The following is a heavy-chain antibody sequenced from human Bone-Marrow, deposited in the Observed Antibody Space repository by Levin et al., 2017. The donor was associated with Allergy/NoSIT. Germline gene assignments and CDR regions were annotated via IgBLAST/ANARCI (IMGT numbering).Heavy chain of an antibody. J-gene: IGHJ4*02. CDR2: ISSSGSTI. CDR1: GFTFSSYE. CDR3: ARGRSGYDSGFDY. Sequence: GGSLRLSCAASGFTFSSYEMNWVRQAPGKGLEWVSYISSSGSTIYYADSVKGRFTISRDNAKNSLYLQMNSLRAEDTAVYYCARGRSGYDSGFDYWGQGTLVTVSS. V-gene: IGHV3-48*03. D-gene: IGHD5-12*01.